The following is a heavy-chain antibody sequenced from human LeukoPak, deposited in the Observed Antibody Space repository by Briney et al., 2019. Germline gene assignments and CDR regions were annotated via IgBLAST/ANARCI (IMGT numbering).Heavy chain of an antibody. CDR3: AKDIIPYYYYGMDV. J-gene: IGHJ6*02. V-gene: IGHV3-9*01. D-gene: IGHD2-21*01. CDR1: GFTFDDYA. CDR2: ISWNSGSI. Sequence: GRSLRLSCAASGFTFDDYAMHWVRQAPGKGLEGVSGISWNSGSIGYADSVKGRFTISRDNAKNSLYLQMNSLRAEDTALYYCAKDIIPYYYYGMDVWGQGTTVTVSS.